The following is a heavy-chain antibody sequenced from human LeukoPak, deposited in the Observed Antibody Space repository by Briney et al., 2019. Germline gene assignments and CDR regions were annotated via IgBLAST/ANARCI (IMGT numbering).Heavy chain of an antibody. Sequence: SETLSLTCTVSGGSLSSYYWSWIRQPAGKGLEWIGRIYTSGSTNYNPSLKSRVTMSVDTSKNQFSLKLSSVTAADTAVYYCAREAKGIAAAGRWYYFDYWGQGTLVTVSS. CDR3: AREAKGIAAAGRWYYFDY. J-gene: IGHJ4*02. D-gene: IGHD6-13*01. CDR2: IYTSGST. CDR1: GGSLSSYY. V-gene: IGHV4-4*07.